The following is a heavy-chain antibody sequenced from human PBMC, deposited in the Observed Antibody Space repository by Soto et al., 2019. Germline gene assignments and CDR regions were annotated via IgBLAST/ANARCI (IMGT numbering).Heavy chain of an antibody. CDR2: IYYSGST. Sequence: QVQLQESGPGLVNPSGTLSLTCAVSCGSLSSSSWWSWVRQPPGKALEWLGEIYYSGSTKYNPSLNSRVTISADQSKNDFSLRLSSVTAADTAVYYCVHHGGDPYYHDFWGQGMLVTVSS. CDR3: VHHGGDPYYHDF. J-gene: IGHJ4*02. CDR1: CGSLSSSSW. V-gene: IGHV4-4*02. D-gene: IGHD4-17*01.